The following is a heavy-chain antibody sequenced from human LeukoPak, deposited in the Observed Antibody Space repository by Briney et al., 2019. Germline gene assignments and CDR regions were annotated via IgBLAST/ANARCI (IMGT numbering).Heavy chain of an antibody. CDR3: AISFGSGTYFDF. J-gene: IGHJ4*02. CDR1: GGSISSSSYF. Sequence: SETLSLTCTVSGGSISSSSYFWGWIRQPPGKGLEWIGSIHYSGTTYYSPSLKSRLTISTDTSKNQFSLKLTSVTAADTALYYCAISFGSGTYFDFWGQGTLVTVSS. V-gene: IGHV4-39*01. D-gene: IGHD3-10*01. CDR2: IHYSGTT.